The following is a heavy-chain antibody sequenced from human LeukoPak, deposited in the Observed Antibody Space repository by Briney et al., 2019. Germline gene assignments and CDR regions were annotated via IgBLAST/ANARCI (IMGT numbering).Heavy chain of an antibody. CDR2: ISGSGYST. CDR1: GFTFSSNA. D-gene: IGHD5-12*01. Sequence: GGSLRLSCAASGFTFSSNAMSWVRQAPGKGLEWVSAISGSGYSTYFADSVKGRFTISRDNSKNTLYLEVIRLTPEDSAVYYCAKDDAWLRFGEWSQGTLVTVSS. CDR3: AKDDAWLRFGE. J-gene: IGHJ4*02. V-gene: IGHV3-23*01.